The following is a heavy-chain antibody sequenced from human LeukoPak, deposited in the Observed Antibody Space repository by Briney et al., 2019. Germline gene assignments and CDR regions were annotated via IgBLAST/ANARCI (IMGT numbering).Heavy chain of an antibody. D-gene: IGHD2-2*01. CDR1: GGSISRYY. CDR3: ARGVSVGDH. Sequence: PSETLSLTCTVSGGSISRYYWSWIRQPPGKGLEWIGSIYSSGSTNYNPSLKSRVTILVDTSKNQFSLKLSSVTAPDTAVYYCARGVSVGDHWGQGILVTVTS. J-gene: IGHJ4*02. CDR2: IYSSGST. V-gene: IGHV4-59*01.